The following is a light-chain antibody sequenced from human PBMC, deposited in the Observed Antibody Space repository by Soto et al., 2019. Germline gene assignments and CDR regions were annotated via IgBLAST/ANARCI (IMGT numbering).Light chain of an antibody. CDR3: QQYDSSWT. Sequence: EIVLTQSPGTLSLSPGERATLSCRASQSISSTFLAWYQHKPGQAPRVLIYGTSRRASGIPDRFSGGGSGTEFTLTISRLEPEDFAVYYCQQYDSSWTFGQGTKVE. CDR2: GTS. J-gene: IGKJ1*01. V-gene: IGKV3-20*01. CDR1: QSISSTF.